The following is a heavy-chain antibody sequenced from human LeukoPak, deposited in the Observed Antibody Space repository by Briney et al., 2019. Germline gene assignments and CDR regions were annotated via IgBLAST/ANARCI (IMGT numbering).Heavy chain of an antibody. CDR1: GGSISSGSYY. J-gene: IGHJ4*02. V-gene: IGHV4-39*01. D-gene: IGHD3-22*01. CDR2: IYYSGTT. Sequence: SETLSLTCTVSGGSISSGSYYWGWIRQPPGKGLEWIGSIYYSGTTYYNPSLKSRVTISVDTSKNQFSLKLSSVTAADTAVYYCARRGTYYDSSGYFYYFDYWGQGTLVTVSS. CDR3: ARRGTYYDSSGYFYYFDY.